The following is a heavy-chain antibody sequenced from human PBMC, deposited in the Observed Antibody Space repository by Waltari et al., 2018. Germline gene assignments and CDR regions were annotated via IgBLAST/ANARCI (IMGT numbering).Heavy chain of an antibody. D-gene: IGHD3-3*01. Sequence: QVQLVQSGAEVKKPGASVKVSCKASGYTFNPYGIIWVRQAPGQGLEWMGRISVYNGNRNYAQKFQGRVTMTTDTSTSTAHMELRSLRSDDTAVYYCRRITILGNADAFDIWGQGTKVTVSS. CDR2: ISVYNGNR. CDR3: RRITILGNADAFDI. V-gene: IGHV1-18*01. CDR1: GYTFNPYG. J-gene: IGHJ3*02.